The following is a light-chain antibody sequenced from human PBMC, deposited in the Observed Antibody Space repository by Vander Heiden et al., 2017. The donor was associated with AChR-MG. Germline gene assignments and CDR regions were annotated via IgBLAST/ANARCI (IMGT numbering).Light chain of an antibody. V-gene: IGLV1-44*01. CDR1: SSNIGSNT. Sequence: QSVLTQPPSASGTPGPRVTISCSGSSSNIGSNTVNWYQQLPGTAPKLLIYSNNQRPSGVPDRFSGSKSGTSASLAISGLQSEDEADYYCAAWDDSLNGYVVFGGGTKLT. J-gene: IGLJ2*01. CDR2: SNN. CDR3: AAWDDSLNGYVV.